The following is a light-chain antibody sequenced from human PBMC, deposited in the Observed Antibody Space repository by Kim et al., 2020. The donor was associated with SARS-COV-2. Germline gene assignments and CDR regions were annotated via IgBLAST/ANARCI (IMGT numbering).Light chain of an antibody. CDR1: IGSIDANY. Sequence: GKTVTISCTRSIGSIDANYVQWYQQRPGGVPTTVIYEDDQRPSGVSDRFSGSIDNSSNSASLTISGLRTEDEADYYCQSYNRDNVLFGGGTQLTVL. J-gene: IGLJ2*01. CDR2: EDD. V-gene: IGLV6-57*03. CDR3: QSYNRDNVL.